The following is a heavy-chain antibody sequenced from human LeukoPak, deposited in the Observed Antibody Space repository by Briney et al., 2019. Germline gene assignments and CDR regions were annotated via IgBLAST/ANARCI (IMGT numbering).Heavy chain of an antibody. J-gene: IGHJ4*02. D-gene: IGHD3-10*01. CDR2: INHSGST. V-gene: IGHV4-34*01. Sequence: PSETLSLTCAVYGGSFSGYYWSWIRQPPGKGLEWIGEINHSGSTNYNPSLKSRVTISVDTSKNQFSLKLSSVTAADTAVYYCARYYYGSREFDYWGQGTLVTVSS. CDR1: GGSFSGYY. CDR3: ARYYYGSREFDY.